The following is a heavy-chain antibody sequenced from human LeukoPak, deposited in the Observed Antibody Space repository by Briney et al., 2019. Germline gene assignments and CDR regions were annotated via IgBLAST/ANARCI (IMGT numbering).Heavy chain of an antibody. CDR1: GFTFRGYA. J-gene: IGHJ4*02. CDR3: ARDSGYSYADDY. CDR2: ITYNSGTI. Sequence: GGSLRLSCAASGFTFRGYAMQWVGQAAGGGLEWVSYITYNSGTIFYADSVKGRFTISRDNAKDSLHLQMSSLRDEDTAVYYCARDSGYSYADDYWGQGTLVTVSS. V-gene: IGHV3-48*02. D-gene: IGHD5-18*01.